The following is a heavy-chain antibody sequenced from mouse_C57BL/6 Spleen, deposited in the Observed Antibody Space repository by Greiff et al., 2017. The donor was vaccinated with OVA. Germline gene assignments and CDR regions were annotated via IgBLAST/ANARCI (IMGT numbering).Heavy chain of an antibody. Sequence: EVKLMESGGDLVKPGGSLKLSCAASGFTFSSYGMSWVRQTPDKRLEWVATISSGGSYTYYPDSVKGRFTISRDNAKNTLYLQMSSLKSEDTAMYYCARHEDYYFDYWGQGTTLTVSS. CDR1: GFTFSSYG. CDR2: ISSGGSYT. J-gene: IGHJ2*01. V-gene: IGHV5-6*01. CDR3: ARHEDYYFDY.